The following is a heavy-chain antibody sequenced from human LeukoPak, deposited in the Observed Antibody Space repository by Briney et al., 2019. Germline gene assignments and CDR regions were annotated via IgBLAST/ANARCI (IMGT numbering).Heavy chain of an antibody. CDR1: GFTFSSYG. CDR2: IRYDGSNK. J-gene: IGHJ4*02. Sequence: GGSLRLSCAASGFTFSSYGMHWVRQAPGKGLEWVAFIRYDGSNKYYADSVKGRFTISRDNSKNTLYLQMNSLRAEDTAVYYCAKDGFPVGGYYFDYWGQGTLVTVSS. V-gene: IGHV3-30*02. D-gene: IGHD2-15*01. CDR3: AKDGFPVGGYYFDY.